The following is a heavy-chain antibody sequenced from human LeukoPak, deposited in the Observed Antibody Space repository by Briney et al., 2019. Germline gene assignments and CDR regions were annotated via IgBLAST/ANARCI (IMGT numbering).Heavy chain of an antibody. CDR3: ARRAYTYGPLD. Sequence: SETLSLTCTVSGDSISSSNYYWGCIRQPPGKGLDWIGCTYYSESTYYNAPLKSRVTISVDTSKKQFSMTLTSATSADTVVYYCARRAYTYGPLDWGQGTLVSVSS. CDR1: GDSISSSNYY. D-gene: IGHD5-18*01. CDR2: TYYSEST. V-gene: IGHV4-39*01. J-gene: IGHJ4*01.